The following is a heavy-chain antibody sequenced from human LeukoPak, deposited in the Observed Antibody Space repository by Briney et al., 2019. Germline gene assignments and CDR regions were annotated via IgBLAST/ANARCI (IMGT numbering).Heavy chain of an antibody. CDR2: IYSGGST. J-gene: IGHJ4*02. Sequence: SGGSLRLSCAASGFTVSSIYMSWVRQAPGKGLEWVSVIYSGGSTYYADSVKGRFTISRDNSKNTLYLQMNSLRAEDTAAYYCASGETINYYDSSGYPFDYWGQGTLVTVST. CDR1: GFTVSSIY. D-gene: IGHD3-22*01. CDR3: ASGETINYYDSSGYPFDY. V-gene: IGHV3-66*01.